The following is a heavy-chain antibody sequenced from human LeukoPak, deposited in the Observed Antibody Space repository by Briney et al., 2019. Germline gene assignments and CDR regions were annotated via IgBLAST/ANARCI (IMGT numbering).Heavy chain of an antibody. CDR3: ARDWKYYDSSGYYPVI. D-gene: IGHD3-22*01. V-gene: IGHV1-3*03. Sequence: ASVKVSCKASGYTFTSYAMHWVRQAPGQRLEWMGWINAGNGNTKYSQEFQGRVTITRDTSASTAYMELSSLRSEDMAVYYCARDWKYYDSSGYYPVIWGQGTLVTVSS. J-gene: IGHJ4*02. CDR2: INAGNGNT. CDR1: GYTFTSYA.